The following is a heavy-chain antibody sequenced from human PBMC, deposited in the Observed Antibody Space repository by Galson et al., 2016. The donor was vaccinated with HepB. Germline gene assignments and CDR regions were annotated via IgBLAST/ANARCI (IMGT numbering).Heavy chain of an antibody. CDR2: INSDGSST. CDR1: GFTFSSSW. Sequence: SLRLSCAASGFTFSSSWMHWARQAPGKGLVWVSRINSDGSSTNYADSVKGRFTISRDNAKNTLYLQMNSLRAEDTAVYYCAVYSFPIAAAGPARSLQHWGQGTLVTVSS. V-gene: IGHV3-74*01. D-gene: IGHD6-13*01. CDR3: AVYSFPIAAAGPARSLQH. J-gene: IGHJ1*01.